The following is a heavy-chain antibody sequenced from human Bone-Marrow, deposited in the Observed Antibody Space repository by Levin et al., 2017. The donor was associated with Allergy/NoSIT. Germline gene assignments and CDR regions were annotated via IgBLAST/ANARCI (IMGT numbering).Heavy chain of an antibody. Sequence: PGGSLRLSCAGAGFRFREYHMAWIRQAPGKRLEFVSHISATGYSTYYADSVKGRFTISRDNAKNSVFLHMSSLRPEDAAIYYCVRQKGVLVIEMEDSYFDLWGRGALVTVSS. CDR2: ISATGYST. CDR3: VRQKGVLVIEMEDSYFDL. J-gene: IGHJ2*01. D-gene: IGHD3-16*02. CDR1: GFRFREYH. V-gene: IGHV3-11*01.